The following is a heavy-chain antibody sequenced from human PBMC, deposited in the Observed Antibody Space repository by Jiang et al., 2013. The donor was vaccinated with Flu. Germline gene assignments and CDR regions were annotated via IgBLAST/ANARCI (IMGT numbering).Heavy chain of an antibody. Sequence: GAEVKKPGESLKISCKGSGYRFGYYWIAWVRQMAGKDLEWMGIINPEDSDTKYSPSFKGQVTISADQSISTAYLHWSSLKASDTAIYYCGRYYRAFYGGNSYIDFWGQGTLVTVSS. CDR1: GYRFGYYW. CDR3: GRYYRAFYGGNSYIDF. CDR2: INPEDSDT. V-gene: IGHV5-51*01. J-gene: IGHJ4*02. D-gene: IGHD4-23*01.